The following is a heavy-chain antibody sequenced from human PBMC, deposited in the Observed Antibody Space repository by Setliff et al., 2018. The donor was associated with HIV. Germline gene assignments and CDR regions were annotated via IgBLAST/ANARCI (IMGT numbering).Heavy chain of an antibody. CDR2: INHRGIT. CDR3: ARVVWMAAAGTIDYYYYGMDI. J-gene: IGHJ6*02. D-gene: IGHD6-13*01. CDR1: GVSFSGYY. Sequence: SETLSLTCAVYGVSFSGYYWSWIRQPPGKGLEWIGEINHRGITNYSPSLKSRVTISVDTSKNQFSLKLRSVTAADTAVYYCARVVWMAAAGTIDYYYYGMDIWGQGATVTVSS. V-gene: IGHV4-34*01.